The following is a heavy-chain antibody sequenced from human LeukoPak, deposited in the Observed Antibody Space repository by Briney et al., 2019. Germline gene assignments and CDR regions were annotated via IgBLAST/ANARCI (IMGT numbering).Heavy chain of an antibody. J-gene: IGHJ4*02. CDR3: AKDLSSSSPYYFDY. CDR1: GFSFSSYG. CDR2: IWYDGSNK. Sequence: GGSLRLSCAASGFSFSSYGMHWVRQAPGKGLEWVALIWYDGSNKYYAGSVKGRFTISRDNSKNTLYLQMDSLRAEDTAVYYCAKDLSSSSPYYFDYWGQGTLVTVSS. D-gene: IGHD6-6*01. V-gene: IGHV3-33*06.